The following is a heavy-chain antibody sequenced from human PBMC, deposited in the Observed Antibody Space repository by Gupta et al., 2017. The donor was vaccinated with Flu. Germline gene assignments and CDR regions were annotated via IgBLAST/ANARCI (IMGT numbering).Heavy chain of an antibody. Sequence: QVQLQESGPGLVKPSEHLSLPCTVPGGSISSYFWSLIRHPAGKGLGWIGRIYTSGSTNYNPSLKSRVTMSVDTSKNQFSLQLSSVTAADTAVYYCARDRDIVVVTATNYYYYGMDVWGQGTTVTVSS. CDR1: GGSISSYF. J-gene: IGHJ6*02. CDR3: ARDRDIVVVTATNYYYYGMDV. CDR2: IYTSGST. D-gene: IGHD2-21*02. V-gene: IGHV4-4*07.